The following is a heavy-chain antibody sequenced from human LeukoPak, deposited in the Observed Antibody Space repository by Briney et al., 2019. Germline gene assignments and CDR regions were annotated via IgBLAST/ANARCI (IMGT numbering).Heavy chain of an antibody. CDR3: ARFSSWAFDY. Sequence: PGGSLRLSCAASGFTVSSNYMSWVRQAPGKGLEWVSVTYSGGSTYYADSVKGRFTISRDNSKNTLYLQMNSLRAEDTAVYYCARFSSWAFDYWGQGTLVTVSS. D-gene: IGHD6-13*01. CDR1: GFTVSSNY. CDR2: TYSGGST. J-gene: IGHJ4*02. V-gene: IGHV3-53*01.